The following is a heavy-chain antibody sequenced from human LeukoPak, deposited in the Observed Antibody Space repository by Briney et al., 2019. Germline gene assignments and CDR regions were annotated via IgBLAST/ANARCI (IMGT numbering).Heavy chain of an antibody. CDR3: ARDKPEGNFWSGYPKLFDY. CDR1: GFTFSDYY. V-gene: IGHV3-11*01. D-gene: IGHD3-3*01. Sequence: GGSLRLSCAASGFTFSDYYMSWIRQAPGKGLEWVSYISSSGSTIYYAGSVKGRFTISRDNAKNSLYLQMNSLRAEDTAVYYCARDKPEGNFWSGYPKLFDYWGQGTLVTVSS. J-gene: IGHJ4*02. CDR2: ISSSGSTI.